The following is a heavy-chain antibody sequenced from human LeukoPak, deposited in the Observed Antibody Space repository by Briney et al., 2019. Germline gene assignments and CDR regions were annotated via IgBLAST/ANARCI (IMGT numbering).Heavy chain of an antibody. CDR1: GLTFSRSW. J-gene: IGHJ4*02. Sequence: GESLRLSCAASGLTFSRSWMHWVRQAPGKGLEWVAAIKEDGSQKDYVASVRGRFTVSRDNARNSLYLQMSSLRPDDTAVYYCSTGGPVGSSWGQGTLVIVS. CDR2: IKEDGSQK. V-gene: IGHV3-7*01. D-gene: IGHD1-26*01. CDR3: STGGPVGSS.